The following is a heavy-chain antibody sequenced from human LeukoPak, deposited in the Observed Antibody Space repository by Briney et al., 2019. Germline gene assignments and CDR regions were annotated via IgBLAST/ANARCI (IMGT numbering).Heavy chain of an antibody. CDR3: AKAPLDGYNFDY. J-gene: IGHJ4*02. CDR2: ISNSGGTI. D-gene: IGHD5-24*01. CDR1: GFTFSSYA. Sequence: GGSLRLSCAASGFTFSSYAMSWVRQAPGKGLEWVSGISNSGGTISYADSVKGRFTISRDNSKKALHQHMDSLRAEDTAVYYCAKAPLDGYNFDYWGQGTLVTVSS. V-gene: IGHV3-23*01.